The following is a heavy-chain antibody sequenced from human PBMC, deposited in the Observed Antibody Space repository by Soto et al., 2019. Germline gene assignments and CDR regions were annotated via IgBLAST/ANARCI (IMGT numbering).Heavy chain of an antibody. V-gene: IGHV3-23*01. J-gene: IGHJ5*02. D-gene: IGHD3-9*01. Sequence: GSLRLSCTASGFTFRNYAMNWVRQAAGKGLAWVSSISDSGDNTYYADSVKGRFTISRDNSNNALYLQMSSLTADDTAVYYCAKCGTVDLLTDLGGFDPWGQGTLVTVSS. CDR2: ISDSGDNT. CDR3: AKCGTVDLLTDLGGFDP. CDR1: GFTFRNYA.